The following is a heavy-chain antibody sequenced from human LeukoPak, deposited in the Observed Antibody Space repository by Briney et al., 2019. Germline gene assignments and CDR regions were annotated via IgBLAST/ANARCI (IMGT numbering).Heavy chain of an antibody. D-gene: IGHD4-23*01. CDR3: VRGTPRFDS. J-gene: IGHJ3*01. CDR1: GGSFSGYY. Sequence: SETLSLTCAVYGGSFSGYYWNWIRQPPGKGLEWIGEINHIGSTNYNPSLKSRVTISVDTSENQFSLKLTSVNAADTAVYYCVRGTPRFDSWGQGTMVTVSS. V-gene: IGHV4-34*01. CDR2: INHIGST.